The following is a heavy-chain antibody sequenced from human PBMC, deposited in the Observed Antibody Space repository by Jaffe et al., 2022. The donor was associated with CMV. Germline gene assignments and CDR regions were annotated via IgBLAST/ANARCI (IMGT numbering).Heavy chain of an antibody. J-gene: IGHJ6*03. Sequence: QVQLQESGPGLVKPSETLSLTCTVSGGSISSYYWSWIRQPPGKGLEWIGYIYYSGSTNYNPSLKSRVTISVDTSKNQFSLKLSSVTAADTAVYYCARRRYGDYDEGYYYYYMDVWGKGTTVTVSS. CDR1: GGSISSYY. CDR2: IYYSGST. D-gene: IGHD4-17*01. V-gene: IGHV4-59*01. CDR3: ARRRYGDYDEGYYYYYMDV.